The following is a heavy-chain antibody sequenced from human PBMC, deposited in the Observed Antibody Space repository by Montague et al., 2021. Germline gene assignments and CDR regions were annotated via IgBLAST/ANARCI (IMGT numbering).Heavy chain of an antibody. J-gene: IGHJ4*02. D-gene: IGHD3-22*01. CDR1: GDSINGWY. CDR2: VFYSGAT. CDR3: SRQGFYESGGFFI. Sequence: SETLSLTCSVSGDSINGWYWSWIWQPPGKGLEWIGSVFYSGATNYNSSLKSRVTMSADTSKNQVSLKVNSVTAADTAVYYCSRQGFYESGGFFIWGLGTLVTVSS. V-gene: IGHV4-59*01.